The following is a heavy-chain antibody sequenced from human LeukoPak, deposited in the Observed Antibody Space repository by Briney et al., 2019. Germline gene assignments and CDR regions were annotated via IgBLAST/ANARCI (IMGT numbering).Heavy chain of an antibody. V-gene: IGHV3-30*18. D-gene: IGHD2-15*01. CDR3: AKDKAREDIVVVVAATPDY. CDR1: GFTFSSYG. CDR2: ISYDGSNK. J-gene: IGHJ4*02. Sequence: GGSLRLSCAVSGFTFSSYGMHWVRQAPGKGLEWVAVISYDGSNKYYADSVKGRFTISRDNSKNTLYLQMNSLRAEDTAVYYCAKDKAREDIVVVVAATPDYWGQGTLVTVSS.